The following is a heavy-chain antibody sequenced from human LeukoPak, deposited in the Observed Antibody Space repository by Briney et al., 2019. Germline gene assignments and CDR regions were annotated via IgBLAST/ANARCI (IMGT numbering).Heavy chain of an antibody. J-gene: IGHJ3*02. CDR2: INHSGST. CDR1: GGSFSGYY. Sequence: SETLSLTCAVYGGSFSGYYWSWIRQPPGKGLEWIGEINHSGSTNYNPSLKSRVTISVDTSKNQFSLKLSSVTAADTAVYYCARDGRHSGAFDIWGQGTMVTVSS. D-gene: IGHD3-10*01. V-gene: IGHV4-34*01. CDR3: ARDGRHSGAFDI.